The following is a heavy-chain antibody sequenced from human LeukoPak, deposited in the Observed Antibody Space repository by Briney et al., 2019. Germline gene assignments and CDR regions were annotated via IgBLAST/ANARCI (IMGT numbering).Heavy chain of an antibody. CDR1: GFRFSDYY. Sequence: GGSLRLSCAASGFRFSDYYMSWIRQAPGKGLEGVSYISSSGKTTSSADSVKGRFTISRDNAKNSLFLQMNHLRAEDPAVYYCARDNSGSYSEGGFWGQGTLVTVSS. V-gene: IGHV3-11*01. CDR3: ARDNSGSYSEGGF. CDR2: ISSSGKTT. D-gene: IGHD1-26*01. J-gene: IGHJ4*02.